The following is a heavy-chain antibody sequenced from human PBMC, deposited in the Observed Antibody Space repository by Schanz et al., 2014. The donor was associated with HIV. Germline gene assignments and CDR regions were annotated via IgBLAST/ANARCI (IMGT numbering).Heavy chain of an antibody. CDR1: GFTFSTND. Sequence: QVQLVESGGGVVQPGRSLRLSCAASGFTFSTNDMHWVRQVPGKGLEWVAVISHNGNNDYYAESVKGRVTISRDNSKNTLYLQMKSLRPEDTAVYYCAKDRNWYDSKYRGKGNYYYFYGMDFWGQGTTVTVSS. D-gene: IGHD3-22*01. CDR2: ISHNGNND. CDR3: AKDRNWYDSKYRGKGNYYYFYGMDF. J-gene: IGHJ6*02. V-gene: IGHV3-30*18.